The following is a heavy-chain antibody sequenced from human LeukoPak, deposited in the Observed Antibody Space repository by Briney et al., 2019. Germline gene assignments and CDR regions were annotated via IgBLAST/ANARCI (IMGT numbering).Heavy chain of an antibody. J-gene: IGHJ4*02. CDR3: AKSITMVRGVIIKTSPFDY. D-gene: IGHD3-10*01. V-gene: IGHV3-21*04. CDR2: ISSSSSYI. Sequence: GSLRLSCAASGFTFSSYSMNWVRQAPGKGLEWVSSISSSSSYIYYADSVKGRFTISRDNAKNSLYLQMNSLRAEDTAVYYCAKSITMVRGVIIKTSPFDYWGQGTLVTVSS. CDR1: GFTFSSYS.